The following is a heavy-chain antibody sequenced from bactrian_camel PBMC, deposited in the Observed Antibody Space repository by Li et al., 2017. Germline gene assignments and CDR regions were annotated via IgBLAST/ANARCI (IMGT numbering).Heavy chain of an antibody. V-gene: IGHV3S40*01. J-gene: IGHJ6*01. Sequence: DVQLVESGGGSVQAGGSLSLACKVRGVPISSHYMAWFRQAPGEEREAIAAYYTAGSDKYHSDSVMGRFTIDLDAAKNTVYLQMNGLKPEDTAKYYCAADLSPVSGVLPEFGVGPTERDFGVWGRGTQVTVS. CDR1: GVPISSHY. CDR2: YYTAGSDK. CDR3: AADLSPVSGVLPEFGVGPTERDFGV. D-gene: IGHD5*01.